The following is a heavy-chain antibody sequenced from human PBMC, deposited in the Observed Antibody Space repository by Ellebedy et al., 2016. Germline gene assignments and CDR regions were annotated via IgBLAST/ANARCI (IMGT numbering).Heavy chain of an antibody. CDR3: AREAHGFSYAPADI. CDR1: GFTLSNYW. Sequence: GESLKISCAGSGFTLSNYWIDWVRQVPGKGLVWVSRISGDGRHTAYADSVRGRFTLSVDSAKNTVYLEMNSLRVEDTALYYCAREAHGFSYAPADIWGRGTLVTVSS. J-gene: IGHJ4*02. D-gene: IGHD3-16*01. V-gene: IGHV3-74*01. CDR2: ISGDGRHT.